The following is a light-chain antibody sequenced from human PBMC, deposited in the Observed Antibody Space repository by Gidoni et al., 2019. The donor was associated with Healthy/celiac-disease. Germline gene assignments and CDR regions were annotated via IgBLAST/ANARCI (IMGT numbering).Light chain of an antibody. J-gene: IGLJ2*01. V-gene: IGLV1-44*01. CDR1: SSNSGSKT. CDR2: SNN. Sequence: QSVLTQPPSASATPGQTVTISCSGSSSNSGSKTVNWYQQLPGTAPKLLIYSNNQRPSGVPDRFSGSKSGTSASLAISGLQSEDEADYYCAAWDDSLNGPVFGGGTKLTVL. CDR3: AAWDDSLNGPV.